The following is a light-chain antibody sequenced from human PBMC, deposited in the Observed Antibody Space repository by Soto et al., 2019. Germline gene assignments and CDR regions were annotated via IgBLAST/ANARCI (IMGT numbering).Light chain of an antibody. CDR3: QQYGSSPWT. V-gene: IGKV3-20*01. CDR2: GAS. Sequence: EIVLTQSPGTLSLSPGERATLSCRASQSVSSSYLAWYQQKPGQAPRLLIYGASSRATGIPDRFSGSGSVTDFTLTISRLEPADFAVYYCQQYGSSPWTFGQGTKVEIK. J-gene: IGKJ1*01. CDR1: QSVSSSY.